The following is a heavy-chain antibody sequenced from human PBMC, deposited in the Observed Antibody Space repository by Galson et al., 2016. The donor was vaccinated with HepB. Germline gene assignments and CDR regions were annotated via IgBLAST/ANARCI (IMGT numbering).Heavy chain of an antibody. D-gene: IGHD4-17*01. J-gene: IGHJ6*02. Sequence: QSGAEVTKPGESLKISCKASGYRVNPYWIGWVRQMPGKGLEWMGIIYPDNSDTKYSPSFQGQVSISADKSISTAYMRWSSLEASDTAIYYCAGAVDGDFRWGVWGQGTTVTVS. CDR3: AGAVDGDFRWGV. CDR2: IYPDNSDT. V-gene: IGHV5-51*01. CDR1: GYRVNPYW.